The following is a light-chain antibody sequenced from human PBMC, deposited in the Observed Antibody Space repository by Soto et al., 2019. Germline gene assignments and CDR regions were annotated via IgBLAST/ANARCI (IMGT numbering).Light chain of an antibody. V-gene: IGKV1-39*01. Sequence: DIQLTQSPSSLSASVGDTVTITCRASHTVXXXLXXYXQXSVTAPKLLIYAASTLHTGVPSRFSGRGSGTDFTLTINNLQREDFADYFCQQTYSNLWTFGQGTKVDIK. CDR2: AAS. CDR1: HTVXXX. J-gene: IGKJ1*01. CDR3: QQTYSNLWT.